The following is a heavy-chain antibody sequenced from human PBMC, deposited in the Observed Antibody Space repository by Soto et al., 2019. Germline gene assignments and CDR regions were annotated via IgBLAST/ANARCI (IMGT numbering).Heavy chain of an antibody. D-gene: IGHD3-3*01. V-gene: IGHV6-1*01. J-gene: IGHJ6*02. CDR1: GDSVSSNSAA. CDR2: TYYRSKWYN. Sequence: PSQTLSLTCAISGDSVSSNSAAWNWIRQSPSRGLEWLGRTYYRSKWYNDYAVSVKSRITINPDTSKNQFSLQLNSVTPEDTAVYYCARDTTEGYYDFWSGYLHYGMDVWGQGTTVTVSS. CDR3: ARDTTEGYYDFWSGYLHYGMDV.